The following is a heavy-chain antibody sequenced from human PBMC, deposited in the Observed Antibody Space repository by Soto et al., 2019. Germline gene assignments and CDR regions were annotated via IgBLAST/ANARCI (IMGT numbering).Heavy chain of an antibody. V-gene: IGHV4-59*01. CDR3: ARTEGYSSSWYSYYYYGMDV. CDR1: GGSISSYY. D-gene: IGHD6-13*01. Sequence: PSETLSLTCTVSGGSISSYYWSWVRQPPGKGLEWIGYIYYSGSTNYNPSLKSRVTMSVDTSKNQFSLKLSSVTAADTAVYYCARTEGYSSSWYSYYYYGMDVWGQGTTVTVSS. J-gene: IGHJ6*02. CDR2: IYYSGST.